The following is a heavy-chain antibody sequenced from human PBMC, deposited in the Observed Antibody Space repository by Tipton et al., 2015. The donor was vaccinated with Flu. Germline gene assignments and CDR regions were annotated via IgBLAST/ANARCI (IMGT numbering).Heavy chain of an antibody. CDR2: IYYSGST. V-gene: IGHV4-61*01. Sequence: TLSLTCTVSGGSVSSGSYYWSWIRQPPGKGLEWIGYIYYSGSTNYNPSLKSRVTISVDTSKNQFSLKLSSVTAADTAVYYCASGTGITIRYWGQGTLVTVSS. CDR3: ASGTGITIRY. J-gene: IGHJ4*02. CDR1: GGSVSSGSYY. D-gene: IGHD1-20*01.